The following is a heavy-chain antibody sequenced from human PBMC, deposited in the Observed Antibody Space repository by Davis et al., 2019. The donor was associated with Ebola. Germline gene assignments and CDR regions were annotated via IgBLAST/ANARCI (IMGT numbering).Heavy chain of an antibody. CDR1: GFTFSNSI. CDR2: MSFDSSK. J-gene: IGHJ4*02. V-gene: IGHV3-30*07. D-gene: IGHD5-18*01. Sequence: PGGSLRLSCAASGFTFSNSILHWVRQAPGKGLEWVAGMSFDSSKYYAESVQGRFSISRDNSRNTVSLQMDSLRAEDTAVYYCAKGRRGYSYGYVDYWGQGTLVTVSS. CDR3: AKGRRGYSYGYVDY.